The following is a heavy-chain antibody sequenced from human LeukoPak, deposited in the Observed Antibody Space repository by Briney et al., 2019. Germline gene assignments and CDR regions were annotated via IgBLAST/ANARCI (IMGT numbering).Heavy chain of an antibody. CDR1: GYTFTSYG. CDR2: ISAYNGNT. D-gene: IGHD3-22*01. J-gene: IGHJ4*02. CDR3: ASGSSGYYDFDY. V-gene: IGHV1-18*01. Sequence: ASVKVSRKASGYTFTSYGISWVRQAPGQGLEWMGWISAYNGNTNYAQKLQGRVTMTTDTSTSTAYMELRSLRSDDTAVYYCASGSSGYYDFDYWGQGTLVTVSS.